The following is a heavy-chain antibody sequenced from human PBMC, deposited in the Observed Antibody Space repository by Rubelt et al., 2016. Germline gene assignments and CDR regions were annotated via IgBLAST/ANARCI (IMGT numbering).Heavy chain of an antibody. CDR2: ISYDGSKK. CDR1: GFTFSSFG. Sequence: QVQLVESGGVVVQPGSSLRLSCAASGFTFSSFGIHWVRQAPGKGLEWVAMISYDGSKKVHVDFVKGRLASSRGKSKNTLYLQRNSLRADDTAVYYYAKEAHSYAQVDYWGQGTLVTVSS. J-gene: IGHJ4*02. CDR3: AKEAHSYAQVDY. D-gene: IGHD5-18*01. V-gene: IGHV3-30*18.